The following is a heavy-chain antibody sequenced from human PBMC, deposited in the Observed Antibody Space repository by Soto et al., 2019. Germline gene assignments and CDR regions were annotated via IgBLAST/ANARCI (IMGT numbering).Heavy chain of an antibody. J-gene: IGHJ3*02. Sequence: NPGGSLRLSCAASGFTFSSYSMNWVRQAPGKGLEWVSSISSSSSYIYYADSVKGRFTISRDNAKNSLYLQMNSLRAEDTAVYYCARVRYDSSGYYYGTGPSAFDIWGQGTMVTVSS. V-gene: IGHV3-21*01. CDR1: GFTFSSYS. D-gene: IGHD3-22*01. CDR3: ARVRYDSSGYYYGTGPSAFDI. CDR2: ISSSSSYI.